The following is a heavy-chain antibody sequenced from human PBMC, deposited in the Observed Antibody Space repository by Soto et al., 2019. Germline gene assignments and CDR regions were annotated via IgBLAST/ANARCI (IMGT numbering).Heavy chain of an antibody. Sequence: GGSLRLSCAASGFTFSDYYMSWIRQAPGKGLEWVSYISSSGSTIYYADSVKGRFTISRDNAKNSLYLQMNSLRAEDTAVYYCASLIPRHDAFDIWGQGTMVTVSS. CDR2: ISSSGSTI. CDR3: ASLIPRHDAFDI. CDR1: GFTFSDYY. J-gene: IGHJ3*02. V-gene: IGHV3-11*01.